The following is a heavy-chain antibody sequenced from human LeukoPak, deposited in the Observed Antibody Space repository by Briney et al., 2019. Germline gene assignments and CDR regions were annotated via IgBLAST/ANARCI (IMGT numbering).Heavy chain of an antibody. CDR3: ARDRWFGESFYFDY. CDR1: GGSISSYY. J-gene: IGHJ4*02. CDR2: ISYSGST. V-gene: IGHV4-59*01. D-gene: IGHD3-10*01. Sequence: PSETLSLTCTVSGGSISSYYWSWIRQTPGKGLEWIGYISYSGSTNYNPSLKSRVTISLDTSKNQFSLKLTSVTAADTAVYYCARDRWFGESFYFDYWGQGTLVTVSS.